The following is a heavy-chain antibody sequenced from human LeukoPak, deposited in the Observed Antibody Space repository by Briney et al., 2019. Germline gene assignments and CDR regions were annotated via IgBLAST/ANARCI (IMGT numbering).Heavy chain of an antibody. Sequence: SETLSLTCAVYGGSFSGYYWSWIRQPPGKGLEWIGEINHSGSTNYNPSLKRRVTISVDTSKNQFSLKLSSVTAADTAVYYCARDHVTWLRFGSPNNWFDPCDQGTRVTVSS. V-gene: IGHV4-34*01. CDR2: INHSGST. J-gene: IGHJ5*02. D-gene: IGHD5-12*01. CDR1: GGSFSGYY. CDR3: ARDHVTWLRFGSPNNWFDP.